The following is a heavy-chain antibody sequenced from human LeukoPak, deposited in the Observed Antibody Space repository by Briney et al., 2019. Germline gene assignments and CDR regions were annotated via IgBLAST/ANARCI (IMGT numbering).Heavy chain of an antibody. Sequence: GGSLRLSCAASGFTFSSYSMNWVRQAPGKGLEWVSSISSSSSYIYYADSVKGRFTISRDNAKNSLYLQMNSLRAEDTAVYYCARGGTWIRQTTIDYWGQGTLDTVSS. CDR2: ISSSSSYI. CDR1: GFTFSSYS. V-gene: IGHV3-21*01. J-gene: IGHJ4*02. D-gene: IGHD5-18*01. CDR3: ARGGTWIRQTTIDY.